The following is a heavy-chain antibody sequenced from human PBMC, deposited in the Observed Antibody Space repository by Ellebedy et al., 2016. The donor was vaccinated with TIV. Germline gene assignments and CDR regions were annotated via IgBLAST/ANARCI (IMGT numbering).Heavy chain of an antibody. Sequence: PGGSLRLSCASSRFTFHSYGMHWVRQAPGKGLEWVTFIRYDGSDKYYADSVKGRFTVSRDNSKNTLTLQMNSLRPEDTAVYYCAKVLFAFGEFESPFDPWGQGTLVIVSS. CDR3: AKVLFAFGEFESPFDP. V-gene: IGHV3-30*02. D-gene: IGHD3-10*01. CDR2: IRYDGSDK. J-gene: IGHJ5*02. CDR1: RFTFHSYG.